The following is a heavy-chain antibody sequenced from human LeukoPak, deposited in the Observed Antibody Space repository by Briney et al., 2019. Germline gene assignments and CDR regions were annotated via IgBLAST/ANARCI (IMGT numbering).Heavy chain of an antibody. CDR2: IYWDDDK. V-gene: IGHV2-5*02. CDR3: AHCRITGYYGSGTGGYYFDY. J-gene: IGHJ4*02. D-gene: IGHD3-10*01. CDR1: GFPLSTSGVG. Sequence: SGPTLVKPTQTLTLTCTFSGFPLSTSGVGVGWVRQPPGKALEWLALIYWDDDKRYSPSLKSRLTITKDTSKNQVVLTMTNMDPVDTATYYCAHCRITGYYGSGTGGYYFDYWGQGTLVTVSS.